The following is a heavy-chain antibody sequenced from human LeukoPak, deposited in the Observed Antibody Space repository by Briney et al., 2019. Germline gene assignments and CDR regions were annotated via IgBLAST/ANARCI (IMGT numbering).Heavy chain of an antibody. CDR2: IFGDGST. CDR1: GLIVSTNY. V-gene: IGHV3-53*05. Sequence: PGGSLRLSCAASGLIVSTNYMSWVRQAPGKGQGWVSLIFGDGSTYYADSVKGRFTISRDNSKNTLYLQMNSLRAEDTAVYYCAKDYSDFWSGYYTSGVFDIWGQGTMVTVSS. J-gene: IGHJ3*02. D-gene: IGHD3-3*01. CDR3: AKDYSDFWSGYYTSGVFDI.